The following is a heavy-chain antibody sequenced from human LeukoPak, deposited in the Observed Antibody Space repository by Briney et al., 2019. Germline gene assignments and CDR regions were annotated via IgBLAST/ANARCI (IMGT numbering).Heavy chain of an antibody. D-gene: IGHD3-22*01. Sequence: GASVKVSCKTSGYTFTSYGISWVRQAPGQGLEWMGWISAYNGNTNYAQKLQGRVTMTTDTSTSTAYMELRSLRSDDTAVYYCARDLGYYDSRGAFDIWGQGTMVTVSS. CDR1: GYTFTSYG. J-gene: IGHJ3*02. CDR3: ARDLGYYDSRGAFDI. CDR2: ISAYNGNT. V-gene: IGHV1-18*01.